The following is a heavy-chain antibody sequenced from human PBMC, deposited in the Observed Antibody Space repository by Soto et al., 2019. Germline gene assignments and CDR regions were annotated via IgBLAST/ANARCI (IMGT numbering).Heavy chain of an antibody. CDR2: IIPISGTA. V-gene: IGHV1-69*01. Sequence: QVQLVQSGAEVKKPGSSVKVSCKASGDTFRSDAISWVRQAPGQGLEWMGGIIPISGTATYAQKFQGRVTITADEFTTTADMALSSLRSEDTAVYSCAKRERIFVSGIYSFSYYGLDVWGQGTTVTVSS. CDR1: GDTFRSDA. J-gene: IGHJ6*02. CDR3: AKRERIFVSGIYSFSYYGLDV. D-gene: IGHD3-16*02.